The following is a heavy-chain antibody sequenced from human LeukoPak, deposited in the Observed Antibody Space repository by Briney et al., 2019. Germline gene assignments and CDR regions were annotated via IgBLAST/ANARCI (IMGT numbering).Heavy chain of an antibody. CDR1: GFTFSDYY. V-gene: IGHV3-11*04. J-gene: IGHJ4*02. CDR2: ISSSGSSI. CDR3: ARDVGRSGYTDY. D-gene: IGHD3-22*01. Sequence: GGSLRLSCAASGFTFSDYYMSWIRQAPGQGLGWVSYISSSGSSIYYADSVKGRFTISRDNAKNSLYLQMNSLRAEDTAVYYCARDVGRSGYTDYWGQGTLVTVSS.